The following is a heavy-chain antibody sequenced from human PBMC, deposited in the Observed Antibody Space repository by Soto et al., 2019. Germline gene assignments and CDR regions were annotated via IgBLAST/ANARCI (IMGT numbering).Heavy chain of an antibody. D-gene: IGHD6-6*01. CDR2: IDPSDSYT. J-gene: IGHJ5*02. Sequence: GESLKMSCNCSGYSFTIYWISWVLQMPGKGLDWMWRIDPSDSYTNYSPSFQGHVTISADKSISTAYLQWSSLKASDTAMYYCARSPSIAARLNWFDPWGQGTLVTVSS. V-gene: IGHV5-10-1*01. CDR3: ARSPSIAARLNWFDP. CDR1: GYSFTIYW.